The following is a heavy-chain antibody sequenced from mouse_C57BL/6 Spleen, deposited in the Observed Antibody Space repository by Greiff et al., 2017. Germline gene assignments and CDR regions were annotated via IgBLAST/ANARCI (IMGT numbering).Heavy chain of an antibody. CDR2: IHPNSGST. V-gene: IGHV1-64*01. CDR3: ARAPITTVVATYWYFDV. J-gene: IGHJ1*03. D-gene: IGHD1-1*01. Sequence: QVQLQQPGAELVKPGASVKLSCKASGYTFTSYWMHWVKQRPGQGLEWIGMIHPNSGSTNYNEKFKSKATLTVDKSSSTAYMQLSSLTSEDSAVYYCARAPITTVVATYWYFDVWGTGTTVTVSS. CDR1: GYTFTSYW.